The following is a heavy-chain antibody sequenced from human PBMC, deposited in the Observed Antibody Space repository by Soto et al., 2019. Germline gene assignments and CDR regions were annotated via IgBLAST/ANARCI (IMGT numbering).Heavy chain of an antibody. CDR3: ARATQSYYDTSGYYSYVH. J-gene: IGHJ4*02. CDR1: GFTFSDHY. V-gene: IGHV3-72*01. CDR2: HRNKANSYTT. Sequence: GGSLRLSCAASGFTFSDHYMDWVRQAPGKGLEWVGRHRNKANSYTTEYAASVKGRFTISRENSKSSLYLQMNNLRAEDTAFYFCARATQSYYDTSGYYSYVHWGQGAQVTVSS. D-gene: IGHD3-22*01.